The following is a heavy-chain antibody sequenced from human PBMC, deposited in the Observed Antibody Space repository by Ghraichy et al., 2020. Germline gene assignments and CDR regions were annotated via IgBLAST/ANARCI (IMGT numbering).Heavy chain of an antibody. CDR3: TTVCSTQYGDYFSY. Sequence: GGSLRLSCAASGFRFSNYDMTWVRQAPGKGLEWVSVITDNGDATYSEDSVKGRFTISRDTSKTTVYMQINNLSAEDTALYFCTTVCSTQYGDYFSYCGQVPPVTVPS. CDR2: ITDNGDAT. V-gene: IGHV3-23*01. D-gene: IGHD4-17*01. CDR1: GFRFSNYD. J-gene: IGHJ4*02.